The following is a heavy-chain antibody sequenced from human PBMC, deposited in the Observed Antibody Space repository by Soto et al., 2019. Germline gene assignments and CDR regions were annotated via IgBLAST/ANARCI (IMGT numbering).Heavy chain of an antibody. CDR2: IYYSGST. V-gene: IGHV4-39*01. CDR3: PFGSGWYDYAFDI. D-gene: IGHD6-19*01. J-gene: IGHJ3*02. Sequence: PSETLALTCTVSGGSISSSSYYWGWIRQPPGKGLEWIGSIYYSGSTYYNPSLKSRVTISVDTSKNQFSLKLSSVTAADTAVYYCPFGSGWYDYAFDIWGQGTMVTVS. CDR1: GGSISSSSYY.